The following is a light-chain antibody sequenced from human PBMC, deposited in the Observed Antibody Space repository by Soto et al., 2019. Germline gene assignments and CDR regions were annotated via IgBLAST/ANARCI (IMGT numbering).Light chain of an antibody. CDR1: QNIVGW. V-gene: IGKV1-5*03. J-gene: IGKJ2*01. CDR3: QQYQSYPYT. Sequence: DIQMTQSPSTLSASVGDRVTITCRASQNIVGWLAWYQQKPGEAPKLLIYKASSLESGVPLRFSGSGSGTEFTLIFSSLQPDDFATYYCQQYQSYPYTFGQGTKVDIK. CDR2: KAS.